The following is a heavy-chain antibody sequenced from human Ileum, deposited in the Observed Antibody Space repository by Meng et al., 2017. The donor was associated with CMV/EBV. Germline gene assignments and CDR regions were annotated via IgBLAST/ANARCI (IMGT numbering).Heavy chain of an antibody. CDR2: ITIAGGTI. V-gene: IGHV3-21*01. CDR1: GFTFSDYS. CDR3: ARVPGGQTGAYGY. J-gene: IGHJ4*02. D-gene: IGHD3-16*01. Sequence: GGSLRLSCAASGFTFSDYSMRWVRQAPGKGLEWVSSITIAGGTIYYADSVKGRFTISRDNAKTSLYLQMSSLRAEDTAVYYCARVPGGQTGAYGYWGQGTLVTVSS.